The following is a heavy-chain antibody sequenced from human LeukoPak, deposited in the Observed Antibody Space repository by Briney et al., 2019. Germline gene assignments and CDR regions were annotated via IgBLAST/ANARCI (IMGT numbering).Heavy chain of an antibody. D-gene: IGHD2-2*01. Sequence: XXTLSLTCTVSGGSISSGGYYWSWIRQHPGTGLEWIGYIYYSGSTYYNPSLKSRVTISVDTSKNQFSLKVNSVTAADTAVYYCARAYCTSTTCWGYFDYWGQGTLVTVSS. CDR2: IYYSGST. CDR3: ARAYCTSTTCWGYFDY. CDR1: GGSISSGGYY. J-gene: IGHJ4*02. V-gene: IGHV4-31*03.